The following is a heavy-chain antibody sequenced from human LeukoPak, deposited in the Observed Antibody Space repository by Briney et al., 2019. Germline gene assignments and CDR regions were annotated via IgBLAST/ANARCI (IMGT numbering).Heavy chain of an antibody. Sequence: PGGSLRLSCAASGFTFTSYTMNWVRQAPGKGLEWVAAIWYDGSIQYYADSVKGRFTISRDNSKNTLYLQMDSLRAEDTAAYYCARAGYCSGGSCYGSDYWGQGTLVSVSS. CDR3: ARAGYCSGGSCYGSDY. J-gene: IGHJ4*02. CDR1: GFTFTSYT. D-gene: IGHD2-15*01. CDR2: IWYDGSIQ. V-gene: IGHV3-33*08.